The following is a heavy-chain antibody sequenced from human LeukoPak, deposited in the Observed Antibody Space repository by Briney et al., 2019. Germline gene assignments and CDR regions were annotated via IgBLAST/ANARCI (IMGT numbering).Heavy chain of an antibody. D-gene: IGHD1-1*01. CDR3: ARLSISWTLDL. J-gene: IGHJ5*02. CDR2: IGHSGST. Sequence: PSGTLSLTCAVSGGSITSSNWWSWVRQPPGKGLEWIGEIGHSGSTNYNPSLKSRVSVSVDKSKNQFSLKMNSVTAADAAVYYCARLSISWTLDLWGQGTLVTVSP. CDR1: GGSITSSNW. V-gene: IGHV4-4*02.